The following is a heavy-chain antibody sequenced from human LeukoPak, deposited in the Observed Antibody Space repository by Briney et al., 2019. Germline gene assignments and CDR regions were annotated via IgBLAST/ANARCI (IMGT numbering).Heavy chain of an antibody. CDR3: ATRHSSSLDYMDV. CDR1: GGTFSSYA. CDR2: IIPIFGTA. D-gene: IGHD6-6*01. Sequence: SVKVSCKASGGTFSSYAISWVRQAPGQGLEWMGGIIPIFGTANYAQKFQGRVTITADESTSTAYMELSSLRSEDAAVYYCATRHSSSLDYMDVWGKGTTVTVSS. V-gene: IGHV1-69*13. J-gene: IGHJ6*03.